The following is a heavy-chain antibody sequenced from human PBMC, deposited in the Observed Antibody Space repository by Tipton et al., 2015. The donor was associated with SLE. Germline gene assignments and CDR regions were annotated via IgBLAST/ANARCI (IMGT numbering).Heavy chain of an antibody. Sequence: SLRLSCAASGFTFSDYYMSWIRQAPGKGLEWVSYISRSSTYTNYADSVKGRFTISRDNAKNSLYLQMNSLRAEDTAVYYCARDEGYCSSTSCYGWFDPWGQGTLVTVSS. V-gene: IGHV3-11*06. J-gene: IGHJ5*02. CDR1: GFTFSDYY. D-gene: IGHD2-2*01. CDR3: ARDEGYCSSTSCYGWFDP. CDR2: ISRSSTYT.